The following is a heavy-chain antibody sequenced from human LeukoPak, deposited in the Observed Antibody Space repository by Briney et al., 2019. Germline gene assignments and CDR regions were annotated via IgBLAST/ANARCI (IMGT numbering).Heavy chain of an antibody. CDR1: GFTFSSYA. CDR3: SRSLDY. CDR2: INQDGSEQ. J-gene: IGHJ4*02. V-gene: IGHV3-7*01. Sequence: GGSLRLSXAASGFTFSSYAMSWVRQAPGKGMEWVANINQDGSEQYYAASVKGRFTISRDNAKNSLYLQMNSLRAEDTAVYYCSRSLDYLGQGALVTVSS.